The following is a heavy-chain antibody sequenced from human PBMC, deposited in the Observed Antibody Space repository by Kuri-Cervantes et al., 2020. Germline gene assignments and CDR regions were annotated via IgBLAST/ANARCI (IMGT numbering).Heavy chain of an antibody. CDR1: GFTFSSYA. CDR2: ISGSGGST. CDR3: AKPLSIAAAGGWYFDL. Sequence: GESLKISCAASGFTFSSYAMSWVRQAPGKGLEWVSAISGSGGSTYYADPVKGRFTISRDNSKNTLYLQMTSLRAEDTAVYYCAKPLSIAAAGGWYFDLWGRGTLVPVSS. V-gene: IGHV3-23*01. J-gene: IGHJ2*01. D-gene: IGHD6-13*01.